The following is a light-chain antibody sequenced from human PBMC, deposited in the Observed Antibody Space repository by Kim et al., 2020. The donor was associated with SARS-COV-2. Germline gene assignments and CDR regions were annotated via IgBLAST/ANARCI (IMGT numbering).Light chain of an antibody. Sequence: SPGVRATPSCRASQSVSDSNLAWYQHKPGRAPRLLIYGASTRATGIPDRFSGSGSGTDFTLTISRLEPEDFAMYYCQQYGYSPWTFGQGTKVEIK. CDR2: GAS. CDR3: QQYGYSPWT. J-gene: IGKJ1*01. V-gene: IGKV3-20*01. CDR1: QSVSDSN.